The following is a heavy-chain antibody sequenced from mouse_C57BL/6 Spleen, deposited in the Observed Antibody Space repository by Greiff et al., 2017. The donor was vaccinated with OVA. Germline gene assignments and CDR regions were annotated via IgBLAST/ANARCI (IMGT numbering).Heavy chain of an antibody. V-gene: IGHV1-22*01. CDR1: GYTFTDYN. D-gene: IGHD2-2*01. J-gene: IGHJ3*01. CDR2: INPNNGGT. Sequence: DVHLVESGPELVKPGASVKMSCKASGYTFTDYNMHWVKQSHGKSLEWIGYINPNNGGTSYNQKFKGKATLTVNKSSSTAYMELRSLTSEDSAVYYCASMVTTPWFAYWGQGTLVTVSA. CDR3: ASMVTTPWFAY.